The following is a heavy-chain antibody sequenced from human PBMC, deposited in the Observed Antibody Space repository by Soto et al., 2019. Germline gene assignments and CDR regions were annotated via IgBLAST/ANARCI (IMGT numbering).Heavy chain of an antibody. CDR3: ARDIDTSSHFGWLDP. J-gene: IGHJ5*02. Sequence: GGSLTLSCVTSGFTFNNYGIHWVRQAPGKGLEWVAVMWAGGRKENYADSVKGRFTMSRDLSKNTPYLQMDSLRAEDTAVYYCARDIDTSSHFGWLDPWGQGTLVTVSS. V-gene: IGHV3-33*01. D-gene: IGHD2-2*01. CDR2: MWAGGRKE. CDR1: GFTFNNYG.